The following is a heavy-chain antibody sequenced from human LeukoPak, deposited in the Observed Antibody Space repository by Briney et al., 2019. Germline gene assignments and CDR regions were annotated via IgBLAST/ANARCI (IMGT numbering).Heavy chain of an antibody. Sequence: GGSLRLSCAASGFTFSSYAMSWVRQAPGKGLEWVSSISGGGGSTYYADSVKGRFTVSRDNSKNTLYLQMNSLRAEDTAVYYCAKANYYDSSGYYWGQGTLVTVSS. V-gene: IGHV3-23*01. D-gene: IGHD3-22*01. J-gene: IGHJ4*02. CDR1: GFTFSSYA. CDR3: AKANYYDSSGYY. CDR2: ISGGGGST.